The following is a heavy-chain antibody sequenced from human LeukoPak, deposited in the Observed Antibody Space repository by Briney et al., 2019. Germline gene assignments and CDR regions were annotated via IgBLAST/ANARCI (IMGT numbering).Heavy chain of an antibody. CDR2: VYGDGRT. CDR1: GFSVSNNY. CDR3: ARGRGLGVVSPYFDY. V-gene: IGHV3-53*01. Sequence: GGSLRLSCVVSGFSVSNNYIIWVRQAPGNGLERVSVVYGDGRTSHSASVRGRFTISRDNSKNIVSLQMNNLRAEDTAVYYCARGRGLGVVSPYFDYWGQGTLVTVSS. J-gene: IGHJ4*02. D-gene: IGHD3-3*01.